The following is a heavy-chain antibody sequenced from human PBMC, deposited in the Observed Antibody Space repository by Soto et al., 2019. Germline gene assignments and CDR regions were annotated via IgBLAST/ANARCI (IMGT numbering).Heavy chain of an antibody. V-gene: IGHV3-33*01. J-gene: IGHJ4*02. Sequence: QVQLVESGGGVVQPGRSLRLSCAASGFTFSSYGMHWVRQAPGKGLEWVAVIWYDGSNKYYADSVKGRFTISRDNSKNTLYLQMNSLRAEDTAVYYCARDGDTAMVLPDYWGQGTLVTVSS. CDR2: IWYDGSNK. D-gene: IGHD5-18*01. CDR1: GFTFSSYG. CDR3: ARDGDTAMVLPDY.